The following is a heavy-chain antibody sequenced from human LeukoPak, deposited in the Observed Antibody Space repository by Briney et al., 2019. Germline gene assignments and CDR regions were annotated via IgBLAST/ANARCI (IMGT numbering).Heavy chain of an antibody. CDR2: ISSSSSYI. V-gene: IGHV3-21*01. J-gene: IGHJ6*02. CDR3: ARERYYGSRSYYPRRYYYYGMDV. CDR1: GFTFSSYS. D-gene: IGHD3-10*01. Sequence: GGSLRLSCAASGFTFSSYSMNWVRQAPGKGLEWVSSISSSSSYIYYADSVKGRFTISRDNAKNSLYLQMNSLRAEDTAVYYCARERYYGSRSYYPRRYYYYGMDVWGQGTTVTVSS.